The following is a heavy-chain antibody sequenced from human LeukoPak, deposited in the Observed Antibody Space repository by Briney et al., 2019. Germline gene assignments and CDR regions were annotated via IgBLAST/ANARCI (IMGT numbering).Heavy chain of an antibody. CDR2: IWNAGTNT. J-gene: IGHJ4*02. CDR3: AGDTPPGGDYYFDY. V-gene: IGHV3-33*01. Sequence: GGSLKLSCAASGFSFSTYGMHWVRQAPGKGLEWVALIWNAGTNTYYADSVKGRFTISRDNSKNTLYLQMNSLRAEDTAVYYCAGDTPPGGDYYFDYWGQGTLVIVSS. CDR1: GFSFSTYG. D-gene: IGHD3-16*01.